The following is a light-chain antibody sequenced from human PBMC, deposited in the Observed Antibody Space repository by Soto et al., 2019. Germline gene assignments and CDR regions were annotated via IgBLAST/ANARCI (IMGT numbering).Light chain of an antibody. CDR1: SSDVGGYNY. V-gene: IGLV2-11*01. Sequence: QSALTQPRSVSGSPGQSVTISCTGTSSDVGGYNYVSWYQQHPGKAPKFMIYDVTERPSGVPDRFSGSKSGNTASLTISGLQAEDEADYYCCSYAGSYTLVVFGGGTKLTVL. CDR3: CSYAGSYTLVV. CDR2: DVT. J-gene: IGLJ2*01.